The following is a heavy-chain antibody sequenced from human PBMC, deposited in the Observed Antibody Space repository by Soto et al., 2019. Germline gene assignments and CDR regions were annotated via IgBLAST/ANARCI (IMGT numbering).Heavy chain of an antibody. CDR2: IYSGGST. CDR3: ARDPAVAGTGDY. V-gene: IGHV3-66*01. CDR1: GFTVSSNY. Sequence: PGGSLRLSCAASGFTVSSNYMILVRQAPGKGLEWVSVIYSGGSTYYADSVKGRFTISRDNSKNTLYLQMNSLRAEDTAVYYCARDPAVAGTGDYWGQGTLVTVSS. D-gene: IGHD6-19*01. J-gene: IGHJ4*02.